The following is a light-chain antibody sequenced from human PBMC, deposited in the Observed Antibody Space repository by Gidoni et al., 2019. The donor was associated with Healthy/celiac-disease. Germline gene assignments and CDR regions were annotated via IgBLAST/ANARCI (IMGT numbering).Light chain of an antibody. Sequence: DIQLTPSPSSLSASVGDRVTITCRASQSISSYLNWYQQKPGKAPKLLIYAASSLQSGVPSRFSGSGSGTDFTLTISSLQPEDFATYDCQQSYSTPPWTFGQGTKVEIK. CDR3: QQSYSTPPWT. CDR2: AAS. V-gene: IGKV1-39*01. J-gene: IGKJ1*01. CDR1: QSISSY.